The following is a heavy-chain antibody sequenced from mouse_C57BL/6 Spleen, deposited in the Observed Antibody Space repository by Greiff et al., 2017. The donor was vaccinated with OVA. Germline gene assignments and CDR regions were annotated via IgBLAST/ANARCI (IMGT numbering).Heavy chain of an antibody. CDR2: IHPNSGST. Sequence: QVQLQQPGAELVKPGASVKLSCKASGYTFTSYWMHWVKQRPGQGLEWIGMIHPNSGSTNYNEKVKSKATLTVDKSSSTAYMQLSSLTSEDSAVYYCARSLITTVVAHFDYWGQGTTLTVSS. CDR3: ARSLITTVVAHFDY. D-gene: IGHD1-1*01. CDR1: GYTFTSYW. J-gene: IGHJ2*01. V-gene: IGHV1-64*01.